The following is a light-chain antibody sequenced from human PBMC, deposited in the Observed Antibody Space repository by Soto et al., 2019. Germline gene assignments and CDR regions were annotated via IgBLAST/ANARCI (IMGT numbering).Light chain of an antibody. Sequence: QSALTQPPSASGSPGQSVTITCSGTSSDVGEENYVSWYQQHPGKVPKLILYEVTNRPSGVSPRFSGSKSGNTASLTISGLQAEDEADYYCSSYTSSTTLVFGGGTKVTVL. CDR2: EVT. J-gene: IGLJ2*01. CDR3: SSYTSSTTLV. CDR1: SSDVGEENY. V-gene: IGLV2-14*01.